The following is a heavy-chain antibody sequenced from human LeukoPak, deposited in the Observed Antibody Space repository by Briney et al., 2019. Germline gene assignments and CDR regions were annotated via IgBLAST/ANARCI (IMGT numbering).Heavy chain of an antibody. D-gene: IGHD3-3*01. Sequence: RSSDTLSLTCAVSGGSFSDYYWSWIRQPPGKGLEWIAEINHSGSTNYNPSLKSRVTISVDTSKNQFSLKLSSVTAADTAVYYCAREIYDFWSGYSDYWGQGTLVTVSS. CDR1: GGSFSDYY. CDR2: INHSGST. CDR3: AREIYDFWSGYSDY. V-gene: IGHV4-34*01. J-gene: IGHJ4*02.